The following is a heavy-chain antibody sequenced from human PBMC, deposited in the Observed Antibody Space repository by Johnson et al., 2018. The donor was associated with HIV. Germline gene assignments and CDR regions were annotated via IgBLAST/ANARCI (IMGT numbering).Heavy chain of an antibody. CDR3: AKLPVLYGDFDDAFNI. J-gene: IGHJ3*02. V-gene: IGHV3-30*18. CDR2: ISYDGSNK. D-gene: IGHD4-17*01. CDR1: GFVFSSYA. Sequence: QMQLVESGGGVVQPGRSLRLSCAASGFVFSSYAMHWVRQAPGKGLEWVALISYDGSNKYYADSVKGRFTISRDNSKNTLYLQMNSLRAEDTAVYYCAKLPVLYGDFDDAFNIWGQGTMVTVSS.